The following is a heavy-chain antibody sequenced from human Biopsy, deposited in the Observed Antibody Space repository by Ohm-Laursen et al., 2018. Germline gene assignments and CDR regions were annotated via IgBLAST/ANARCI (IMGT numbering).Heavy chain of an antibody. J-gene: IGHJ6*02. CDR2: VYYSGTT. D-gene: IGHD2-2*01. V-gene: IGHV4-61*01. CDR1: GGSVSDSFHF. Sequence: SQTLSLTWTVSGGSVSDSFHFWSWIRQPSGKGLEWIGDVYYSGTTNYNPSLKSRLTISVDTSKNQFSLNLNSVTAADTAVYFCARDVKRYCSGTSCYSGYFGMDVWGQGTTVTVS. CDR3: ARDVKRYCSGTSCYSGYFGMDV.